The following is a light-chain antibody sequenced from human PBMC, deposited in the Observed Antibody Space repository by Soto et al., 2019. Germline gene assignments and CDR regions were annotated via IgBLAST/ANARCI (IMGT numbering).Light chain of an antibody. CDR2: AAS. CDR3: QHNYRPPRT. J-gene: IGKJ1*01. Sequence: ASPITQFPSSISASVRTRVTITCRASQGIRKELGWYQQRPGKAPKLLMPAASSLDRGVPSSFSGSGSGTHFTLTISKLQPYDFATYYCQHNYRPPRTYGQGTKVYIK. V-gene: IGKV1-6*01. CDR1: QGIRKE.